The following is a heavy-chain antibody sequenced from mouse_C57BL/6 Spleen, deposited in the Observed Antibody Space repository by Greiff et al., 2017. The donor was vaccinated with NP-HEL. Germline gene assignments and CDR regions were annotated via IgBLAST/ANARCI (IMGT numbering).Heavy chain of an antibody. V-gene: IGHV1-50*01. CDR1: GYTFTSYW. CDR3: ARRAYGSSYVFAY. CDR2: IDPSDSYT. J-gene: IGHJ3*01. Sequence: VQLQQSGAELVKPGASVKLSCKASGYTFTSYWMQWVKQRPGQGLEWIGEIDPSDSYTNYNQKFKGKATLTVDTSSSTAYMQLSSLTSEDSAVYYCARRAYGSSYVFAYWDQGTLVTVSA. D-gene: IGHD1-1*01.